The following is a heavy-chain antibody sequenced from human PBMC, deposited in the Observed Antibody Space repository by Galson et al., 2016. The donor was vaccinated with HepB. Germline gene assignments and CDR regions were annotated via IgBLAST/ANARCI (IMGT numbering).Heavy chain of an antibody. CDR1: GFSLSTSAVG. J-gene: IGHJ4*02. V-gene: IGHV2-5*02. CDR2: IYWDDDK. CDR3: SRRTLHAGHWTFDY. D-gene: IGHD1-1*01. Sequence: PALVKPTQTLTLTCTFSGFSLSTSAVGVGWIRQPPGKALEWLAHIYWDDDKRYNPSLKSRLTVTKDTSKNQVVLTMTNMDPVDTATYYCSRRTLHAGHWTFDYWGQGTLVTVSS.